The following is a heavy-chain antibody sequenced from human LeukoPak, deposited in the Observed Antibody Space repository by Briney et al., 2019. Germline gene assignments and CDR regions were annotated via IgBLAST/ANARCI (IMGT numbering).Heavy chain of an antibody. CDR2: INHSGST. D-gene: IGHD2-2*01. CDR3: ARVGLYCSSTSCYSYYYGMDV. CDR1: GGSFSGYY. J-gene: IGHJ6*02. V-gene: IGHV4-34*01. Sequence: SETLSLTCAVYGGSFSGYYWSWIRQPPGKGLEWIGEINHSGSTNYNPSLKSRVTISVDTSKNQFSLKLSSVTAADTAVYYCARVGLYCSSTSCYSYYYGMDVWGQGTTVTVSS.